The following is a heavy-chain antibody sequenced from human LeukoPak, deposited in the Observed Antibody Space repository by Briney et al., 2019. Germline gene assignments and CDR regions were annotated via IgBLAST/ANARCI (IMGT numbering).Heavy chain of an antibody. CDR3: AREFYDISAGYSAQGDVFDV. D-gene: IGHD3-9*01. CDR1: GGSISSSNW. CDR2: IYHSGST. J-gene: IGHJ3*01. V-gene: IGHV4-4*02. Sequence: SETLSLTCAVSGGSISSSNWWSWVRQPPGKGLEWIGEIYHSGSTNYNPSLKSRVTISVDKSKNQFSLKLSSVTAADTAVYYCAREFYDISAGYSAQGDVFDVWGQGTVVTVSS.